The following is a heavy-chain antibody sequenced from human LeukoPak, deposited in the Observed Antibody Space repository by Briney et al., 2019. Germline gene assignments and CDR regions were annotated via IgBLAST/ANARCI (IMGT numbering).Heavy chain of an antibody. D-gene: IGHD2-15*01. J-gene: IGHJ3*01. V-gene: IGHV4-30-2*01. CDR3: ARAGDLIVVAMGAFDV. Sequence: SETLSLTCTVSGGSISCGGYSWSWIRQPPGKGLEWIGYIYHGGSTNYNPSLKSRVTISVDRSKNQFSLKLNSVTAADTALYYCARAGDLIVVAMGAFDVWGQGTMVTVSS. CDR2: IYHGGST. CDR1: GGSISCGGYS.